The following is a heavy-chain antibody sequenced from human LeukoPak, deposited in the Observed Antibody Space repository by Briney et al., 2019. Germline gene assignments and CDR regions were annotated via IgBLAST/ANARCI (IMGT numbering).Heavy chain of an antibody. CDR3: ATLGFGELLWL. J-gene: IGHJ4*02. CDR1: GCTFTSYA. V-gene: IGHV7-4-1*02. D-gene: IGHD3-10*01. CDR2: INTNTGNP. Sequence: RASVKVSCKASGCTFTSYAMNWVRQAPGQGLEWMGWINTNTGNPTYAQGFTGRFVFSLDTSVSTAYLQISSLKAEDTAVYYCATLGFGELLWLWGQGTLVTVSS.